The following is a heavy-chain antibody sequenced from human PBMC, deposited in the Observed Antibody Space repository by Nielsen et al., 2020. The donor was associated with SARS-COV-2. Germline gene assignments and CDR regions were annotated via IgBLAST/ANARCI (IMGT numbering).Heavy chain of an antibody. CDR1: GFTFSNAW. CDR3: TTDRGPGYSSSWYVRNGAFDI. CDR2: IKSKTDGGTT. J-gene: IGHJ3*02. V-gene: IGHV3-15*01. D-gene: IGHD6-13*01. Sequence: GGSLRLSCAASGFTFSNAWMSWARQAPGKGLEWVGRIKSKTDGGTTDYAAPVKGRFTISRDDSKNTLYLQMNSLKTEDTAVYYCTTDRGPGYSSSWYVRNGAFDIWGQGTMVTVSS.